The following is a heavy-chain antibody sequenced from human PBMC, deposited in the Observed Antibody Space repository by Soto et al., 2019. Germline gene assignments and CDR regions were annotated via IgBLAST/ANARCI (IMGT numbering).Heavy chain of an antibody. CDR1: GYSISSGYY. Sequence: SETLSLTCAVSGYSISSGYYWGWIRQPPGKGLEWIGNIYFSGSTYYNPSLKSRVTISVDTSKNQFSLKLSSVTAADTAVYYCAREDIVVVPGAIRSYYYNGMDVWGQWTTVTVSS. CDR3: AREDIVVVPGAIRSYYYNGMDV. V-gene: IGHV4-38-2*02. J-gene: IGHJ6*02. D-gene: IGHD2-2*02. CDR2: IYFSGST.